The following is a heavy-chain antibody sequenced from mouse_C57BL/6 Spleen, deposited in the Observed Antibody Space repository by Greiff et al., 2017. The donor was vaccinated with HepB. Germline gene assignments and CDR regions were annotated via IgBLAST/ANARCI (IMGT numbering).Heavy chain of an antibody. V-gene: IGHV1-52*01. CDR1: GYTFTSYW. CDR2: IDPSDSET. CDR3: ARRGGDYYGSRHFDY. J-gene: IGHJ2*01. Sequence: VQLQQPGAELVRPGSSVKLSCKASGYTFTSYWMHWVKQRPIQGLEWIGNIDPSDSETHYNQKFKDKATLTVDKSSSTAYMQLSSLTSEDSAVYYCARRGGDYYGSRHFDYWGQGTTLTVSS. D-gene: IGHD1-1*01.